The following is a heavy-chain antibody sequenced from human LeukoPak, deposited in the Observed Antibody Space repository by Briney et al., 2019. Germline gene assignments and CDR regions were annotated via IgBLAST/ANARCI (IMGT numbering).Heavy chain of an antibody. J-gene: IGHJ4*02. D-gene: IGHD3-10*01. V-gene: IGHV3-74*03. CDR1: GFNFGYYW. CDR2: IHSDGRDT. CDR3: ARGGVGSFAL. Sequence: PGGSLRLSCGASGFNFGYYWRHWIRQVPGKGLVWVSRIHSDGRDTTYAESVKGRFTIYRDNAKNTLSLQMNSLNVDDTDVCFCARGGVGSFALWRQGPLVTVSS.